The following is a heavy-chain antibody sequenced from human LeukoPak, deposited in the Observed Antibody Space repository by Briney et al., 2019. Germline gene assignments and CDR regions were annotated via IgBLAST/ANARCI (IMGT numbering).Heavy chain of an antibody. CDR1: GFTFSSYS. V-gene: IGHV3-21*01. Sequence: PGGSLRLSCAASGFTFSSYSMNWVRQAPGKGLEWVSSISSSSSYIYYADSVKGRFTISRDNAKNTLYLQMNSLRAEDTAVYYCARDGPYSGSYFGYWGQGTLVTVSS. D-gene: IGHD1-26*01. J-gene: IGHJ4*02. CDR2: ISSSSSYI. CDR3: ARDGPYSGSYFGY.